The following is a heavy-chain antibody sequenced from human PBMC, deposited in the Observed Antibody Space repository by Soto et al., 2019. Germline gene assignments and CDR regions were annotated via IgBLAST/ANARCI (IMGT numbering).Heavy chain of an antibody. J-gene: IGHJ4*02. CDR1: GFSLSDYS. V-gene: IGHV3-21*01. CDR2: ISSSSSFI. D-gene: IGHD1-26*01. Sequence: EVQLVESGGGLVKPGGSLRLSCAVSGFSLSDYSMNWIRQAPGKGLEWVASISSSSSFIHYAESMKGRFTISRDNAKNSLYLQMNSLSAEDTAVYYCAGSSDDGRDNGGQGTRVTVSS. CDR3: AGSSDDGRDN.